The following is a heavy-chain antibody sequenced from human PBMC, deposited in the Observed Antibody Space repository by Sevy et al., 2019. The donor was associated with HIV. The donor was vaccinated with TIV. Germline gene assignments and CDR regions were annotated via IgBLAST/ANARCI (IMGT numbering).Heavy chain of an antibody. J-gene: IGHJ4*02. CDR1: GFTFSNYA. CDR3: ARGGYYYDNAAYYALDS. V-gene: IGHV3-33*01. D-gene: IGHD3-22*01. Sequence: GGSLRLSCAATGFTFSNYAMHWVRQAPGKGMEWVAIIWSDGAYQYHGDSVKGRFTISRVNSKNTLYLQMNNVRVEDTAVYYCARGGYYYDNAAYYALDSWGQGTLVTVSS. CDR2: IWSDGAYQ.